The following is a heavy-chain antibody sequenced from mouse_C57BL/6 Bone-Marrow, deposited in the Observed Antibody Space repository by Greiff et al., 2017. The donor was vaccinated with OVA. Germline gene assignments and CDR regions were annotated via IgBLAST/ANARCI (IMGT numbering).Heavy chain of an antibody. D-gene: IGHD1-1*01. Sequence: QVQLQQSGAELVRPGASVTLSCKASGYTFTDYEMHWVKQTPVHGLEWIGAIDPETGGTGYNQKFKGKAILTADKSSSTAYMELRSLTSEDSAVYYCTREGYYGRNWYFDVWGTGTTVTVSS. V-gene: IGHV1-15*01. CDR2: IDPETGGT. J-gene: IGHJ1*03. CDR1: GYTFTDYE. CDR3: TREGYYGRNWYFDV.